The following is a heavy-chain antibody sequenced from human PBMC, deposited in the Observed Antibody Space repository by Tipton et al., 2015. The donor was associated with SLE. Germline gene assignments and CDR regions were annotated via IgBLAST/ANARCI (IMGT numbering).Heavy chain of an antibody. V-gene: IGHV4-34*01. CDR2: INHSGTT. D-gene: IGHD6-13*01. CDR3: ARVSGGIAYMDV. Sequence: TLSLTCAVYGGSFSGYYWSWIRQPPGKGLEWIGEINHSGTTYYNPSLKSRVTVSVDTSKNQFSLKLSSVTAADTAVYYCARVSGGIAYMDVWGKGTTVTFSS. CDR1: GGSFSGYY. J-gene: IGHJ6*03.